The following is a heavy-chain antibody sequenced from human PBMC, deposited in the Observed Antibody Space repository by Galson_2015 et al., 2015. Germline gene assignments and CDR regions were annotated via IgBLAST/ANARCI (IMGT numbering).Heavy chain of an antibody. D-gene: IGHD3-3*01. CDR2: INAGNGNT. CDR3: ARDPFPDFWSGYLGQYSDWFDP. Sequence: SVKVSCKASGYTFTSYAMHWVRQAPGQRLEWMGWINAGNGNTKYSQKFQGRVTITRDTSASTAYMELSSLRSEDTAVYYCARDPFPDFWSGYLGQYSDWFDPWGQGTLVTVSS. J-gene: IGHJ5*02. V-gene: IGHV1-3*01. CDR1: GYTFTSYA.